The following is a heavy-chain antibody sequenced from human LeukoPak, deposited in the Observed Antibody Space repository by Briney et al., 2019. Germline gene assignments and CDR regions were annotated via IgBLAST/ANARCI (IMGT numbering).Heavy chain of an antibody. CDR2: MNPNSGNT. J-gene: IGHJ1*01. D-gene: IGHD3-10*01. CDR1: GYTFTSYD. Sequence: ASVKVSCKASGYTFTSYDINWVRQATGQGLEWMGWMNPNSGNTGYAQKLQGRVTMTTDTSTSTAYMELRSLRSDDTAVYYCARDPSGDYYGSGSPEYFQHWGQGTLVTVSS. V-gene: IGHV1-8*02. CDR3: ARDPSGDYYGSGSPEYFQH.